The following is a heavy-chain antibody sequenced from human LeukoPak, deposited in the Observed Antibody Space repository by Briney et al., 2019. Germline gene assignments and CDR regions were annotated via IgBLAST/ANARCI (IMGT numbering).Heavy chain of an antibody. CDR1: GYSISSGYY. Sequence: SETLSLTCAVSGYSISSGYYWGWIRQPPGKGLEWIGSIYHSGSTYYNPSLKRRVTISVDTSKNQFSLKLSSVTAADTAVYYCARDMTEITMVRGVYYYYGMDVWGKGTTVTVSS. D-gene: IGHD3-10*01. J-gene: IGHJ6*04. CDR2: IYHSGST. V-gene: IGHV4-38-2*02. CDR3: ARDMTEITMVRGVYYYYGMDV.